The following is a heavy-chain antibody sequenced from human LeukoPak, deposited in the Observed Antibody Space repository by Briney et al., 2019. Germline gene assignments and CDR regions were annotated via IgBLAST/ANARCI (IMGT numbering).Heavy chain of an antibody. D-gene: IGHD5-24*01. Sequence: ATVKISCKASGYIFKNYFIHWIQQSPGKGLEWMGRIDLADGETKYAEKFQGRVTLTADTPTETVYMEMSSLRFEDTALYYCSTVFAGYNSVIMPPVVPDYWGQGTLVSVSA. J-gene: IGHJ4*02. CDR1: GYIFKNYF. CDR3: STVFAGYNSVIMPPVVPDY. CDR2: IDLADGET. V-gene: IGHV1-69-2*01.